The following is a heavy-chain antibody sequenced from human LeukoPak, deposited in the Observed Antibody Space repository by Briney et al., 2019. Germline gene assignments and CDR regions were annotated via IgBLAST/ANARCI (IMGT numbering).Heavy chain of an antibody. CDR3: AREFREWAKTPPDY. CDR2: INPNSCGT. J-gene: IGHJ4*02. D-gene: IGHD3-10*01. Sequence: ASVKVSCKASGYTFTGYCMHWVRQAPGQGLEWMGRINPNSCGTNYAQKFQGRVTMTRDTSMSTAYMELSRLRSDDTAVYYCAREFREWAKTPPDYGGKEPLATVT. V-gene: IGHV1-2*06. CDR1: GYTFTGYC.